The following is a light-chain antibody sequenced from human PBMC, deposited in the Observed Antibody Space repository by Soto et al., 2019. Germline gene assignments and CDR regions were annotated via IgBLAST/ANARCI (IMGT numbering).Light chain of an antibody. CDR1: QSVSSY. V-gene: IGKV3-11*01. Sequence: DIVLTQSPATLSLSPGERAALSCRTSQSVSSYLAWYQQKRGQAPRLLIYEASNRATGIPARFSGSGSGTDFTLTISSLEPEDFAIYYCQQRSNWPLTFGGGTKVEI. CDR3: QQRSNWPLT. J-gene: IGKJ4*01. CDR2: EAS.